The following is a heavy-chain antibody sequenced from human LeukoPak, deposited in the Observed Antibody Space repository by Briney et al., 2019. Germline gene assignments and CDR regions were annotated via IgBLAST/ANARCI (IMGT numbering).Heavy chain of an antibody. CDR3: ARADADRAMAFDFDD. CDR2: ISYSGWT. D-gene: IGHD5-18*01. Sequence: SETLSLTCTVSGGSISRHYWRWVRQPPGKGLEWIGYISYSGWTNYNPSLKSRGTISVDTSKNQFALKLSSVTAADTAVYYGARADADRAMAFDFDDWGQGALVTGAS. V-gene: IGHV4-59*11. CDR1: GGSISRHY. J-gene: IGHJ4*02.